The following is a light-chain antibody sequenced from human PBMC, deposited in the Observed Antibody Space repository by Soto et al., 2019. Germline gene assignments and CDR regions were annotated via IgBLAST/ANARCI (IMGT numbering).Light chain of an antibody. J-gene: IGKJ1*01. CDR2: GTS. CDR1: QSISNY. V-gene: IGKV1-39*01. CDR3: QQSFKTPWT. Sequence: DIQMTQSPSSLSASVGDRVTITCRASQSISNYLNWYQQNPGKAPKFLIYGTSTLQGGVPSRFSGSGSGTDFTLIISNLQPEDSATYYCQQSFKTPWTFGQGTKVEIK.